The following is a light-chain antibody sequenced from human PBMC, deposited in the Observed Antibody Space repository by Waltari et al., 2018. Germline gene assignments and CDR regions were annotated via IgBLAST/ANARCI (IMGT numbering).Light chain of an antibody. CDR2: GNS. J-gene: IGLJ2*01. CDR1: SSNTGAGDD. V-gene: IGLV1-40*01. CDR3: QSYDSSLSGSKV. Sequence: QSVLTQPPSVAGPPGQRVTIPCTGSSSNTGAGDDFHWYQLLPGTPPKLLIYGNSNRPSGVPDRFSGSKSGTSASLAITGLQAEDEADYYCQSYDSSLSGSKVFGGGTKLTVL.